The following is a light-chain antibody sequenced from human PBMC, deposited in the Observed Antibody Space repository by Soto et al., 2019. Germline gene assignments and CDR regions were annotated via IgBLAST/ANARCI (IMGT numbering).Light chain of an antibody. Sequence: EMVMTQSPATLSVSPGERATLSCRASRTINSNLAWYQQKPGQAPRLLIYGVSTRATGIPARFSGSGSGTDFTLTISSLQTEDFAVYYCQQYNNWPLLTFGGGTKVEIK. V-gene: IGKV3-15*01. CDR3: QQYNNWPLLT. CDR2: GVS. J-gene: IGKJ4*01. CDR1: RTINSN.